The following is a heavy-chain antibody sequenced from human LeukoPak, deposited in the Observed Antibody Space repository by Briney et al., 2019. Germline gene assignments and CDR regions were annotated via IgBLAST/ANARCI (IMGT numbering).Heavy chain of an antibody. V-gene: IGHV3-21*01. Sequence: GGSLRLSCTTSGFNFGGYVLTWVRQAPGKGLEWVSSISSSSSYIYYADSVKGRFTISRDNAKNSLYLQMNSLRAEDTAVYYCARDREYDSSGYFDYWGQGTLVTVSS. CDR1: GFNFGGYV. D-gene: IGHD3-22*01. J-gene: IGHJ4*02. CDR3: ARDREYDSSGYFDY. CDR2: ISSSSSYI.